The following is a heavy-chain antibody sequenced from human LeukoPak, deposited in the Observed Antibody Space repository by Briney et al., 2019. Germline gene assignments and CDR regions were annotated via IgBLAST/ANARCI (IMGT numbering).Heavy chain of an antibody. CDR3: ARDPNYYGSIDLQLYSDY. Sequence: SETLSLTCAVYGGSFSGYYWSWIRQPPGKGLEWIGEINHSGSTNYNPSLKSRVTISVDTSKNQFSLKLSSVTAADTAVYYCARDPNYYGSIDLQLYSDYWGQGTLVTVSS. D-gene: IGHD3-10*01. J-gene: IGHJ4*02. CDR1: GGSFSGYY. V-gene: IGHV4-34*01. CDR2: INHSGST.